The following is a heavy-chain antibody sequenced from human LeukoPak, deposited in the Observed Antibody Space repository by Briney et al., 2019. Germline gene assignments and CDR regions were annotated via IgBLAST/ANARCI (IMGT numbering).Heavy chain of an antibody. CDR2: ISYDRNIK. D-gene: IGHD3-10*01. Sequence: GGSLRLSCAASGFIFSSYAMHWVRQAPGKGLEWVAVISYDRNIKYYADSVKGRFTISSDNSKNTLYLQMNSLRAEDTAVYYCARGGLWFGELFDYWGQGTLVTVSS. CDR1: GFIFSSYA. J-gene: IGHJ4*02. V-gene: IGHV3-30-3*01. CDR3: ARGGLWFGELFDY.